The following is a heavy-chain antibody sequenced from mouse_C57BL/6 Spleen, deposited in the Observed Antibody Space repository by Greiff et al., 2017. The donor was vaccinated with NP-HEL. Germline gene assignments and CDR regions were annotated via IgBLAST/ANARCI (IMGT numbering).Heavy chain of an antibody. CDR1: GYTFTDYN. V-gene: IGHV1-18*01. Sequence: EVQLQQSGPELVKPGASVKIPCKASGYTFTDYNMDWVKQSHGKSLEWIGDINPNNGGTIYNQKFKGKATLTVDKSSSTAYMELRSLTSEDTAVYYCARKGTTVVGPYYYAMDYWGQGTSVTVSS. CDR3: ARKGTTVVGPYYYAMDY. J-gene: IGHJ4*01. CDR2: INPNNGGT. D-gene: IGHD1-1*01.